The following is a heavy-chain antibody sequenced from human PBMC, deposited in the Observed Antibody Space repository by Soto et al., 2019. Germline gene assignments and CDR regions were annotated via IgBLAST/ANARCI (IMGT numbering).Heavy chain of an antibody. CDR1: CGSISSSIYY. J-gene: IGHJ4*02. CDR3: ARHNTALGTRSRGPTDY. CDR2: IYYSGSS. D-gene: IGHD5-18*01. V-gene: IGHV4-39*01. Sequence: PSETLSLTCTVSCGSISSSIYYWGWIRQPPGKGLDWIGSIYYSGSSYYNPSLKSRVTISVDTSKNQFSLKLSSVTAADTAVYYGARHNTALGTRSRGPTDYWGQGTLVNVSS.